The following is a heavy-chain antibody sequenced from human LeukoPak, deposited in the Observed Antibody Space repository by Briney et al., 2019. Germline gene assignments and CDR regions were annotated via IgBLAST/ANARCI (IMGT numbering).Heavy chain of an antibody. Sequence: PGGSLRLSCAASGFTFTSYAMGWVRQAPGEGLEWVSAVSAGGGTTYYLDSVKGRFTISRDKSTSTLYLQMNSLRVEDTALYYCAKDRDGGSTTRPKGFDYWGQGTPVTVSS. J-gene: IGHJ4*02. CDR3: AKDRDGGSTTRPKGFDY. CDR1: GFTFTSYA. V-gene: IGHV3-23*01. D-gene: IGHD1-14*01. CDR2: VSAGGGTT.